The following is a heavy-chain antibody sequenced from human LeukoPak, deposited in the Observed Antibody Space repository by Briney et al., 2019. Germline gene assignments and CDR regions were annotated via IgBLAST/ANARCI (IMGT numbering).Heavy chain of an antibody. CDR3: ARGGENYGYWFDY. CDR2: ISSGSIYI. V-gene: IGHV3-21*01. J-gene: IGHJ4*02. D-gene: IGHD5-18*01. Sequence: PGGSLRLSCAASGFTFSSYSMNWVRQAPGKGLEWVSSISSGSIYIYYADSVKGRFTISRDNARNSLYLQMNSLRAEDTAVYYCARGGENYGYWFDYWGQGTLVTVSS. CDR1: GFTFSSYS.